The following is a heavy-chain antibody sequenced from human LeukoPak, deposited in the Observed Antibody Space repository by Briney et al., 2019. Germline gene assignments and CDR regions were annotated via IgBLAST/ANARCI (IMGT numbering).Heavy chain of an antibody. J-gene: IGHJ5*02. CDR1: GLHFSGTA. Sequence: GGSLRLSCAASGLHFSGTAMSWVRQAPAKGLEWVSAISHDGMNAYYADSVKGRFTISRDNSKKTVSLEMSSLTAADTGVYYCAKDGAQYSSGPEFDRRGTGALVSVSP. D-gene: IGHD6-19*01. CDR2: ISHDGMNA. CDR3: AKDGAQYSSGPEFDR. V-gene: IGHV3-23*01.